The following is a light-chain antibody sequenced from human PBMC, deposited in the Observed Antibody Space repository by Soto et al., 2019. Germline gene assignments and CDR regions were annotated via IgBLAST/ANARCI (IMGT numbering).Light chain of an antibody. CDR3: QQYNNWPPIT. CDR2: VAS. CDR1: QTVSSN. V-gene: IGKV3-15*01. Sequence: EIVMTQSPATLSVSPGERATISCRASQTVSSNLNWYQQKPGQAPKLLIYVASTMPPGVPARFRGRGSGPEFTLTISGLQSEDFAVYSCQQYNNWPPITFGQGTQLE. J-gene: IGKJ5*01.